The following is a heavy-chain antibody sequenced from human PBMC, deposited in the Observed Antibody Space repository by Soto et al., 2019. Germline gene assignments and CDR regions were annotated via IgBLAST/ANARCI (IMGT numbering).Heavy chain of an antibody. CDR2: FDPEDGET. V-gene: IGHV1-24*01. D-gene: IGHD4-4*01. J-gene: IGHJ4*02. Sequence: PAKLCCRVPGYTLTELSRHWVRQAPGKGLEWMGGFDPEDGETIYAQKFPGRVTMTEDTSTDPAYMALSSLISEDTAVYYCATTPYSTVDNYFDYGGQGTLVTVSS. CDR3: ATTPYSTVDNYFDY. CDR1: GYTLTELS.